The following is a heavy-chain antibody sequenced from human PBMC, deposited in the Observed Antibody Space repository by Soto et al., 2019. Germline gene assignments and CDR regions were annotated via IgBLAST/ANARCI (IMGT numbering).Heavy chain of an antibody. V-gene: IGHV2-70*11. CDR3: ARIHSSPLAFDY. CDR2: IDWDDDK. CDR1: GFSLGTSGMC. D-gene: IGHD6-13*01. Sequence: SGPTLVNPTQTLTLTCTFSGFSLGTSGMCVSWIRQPPGKALEWLARIDWDDDKYYSTSLKTRLTISKDTSKNQVVLTMTNMDPVDTATYYCARIHSSPLAFDYWGQGTSVTVSS. J-gene: IGHJ4*02.